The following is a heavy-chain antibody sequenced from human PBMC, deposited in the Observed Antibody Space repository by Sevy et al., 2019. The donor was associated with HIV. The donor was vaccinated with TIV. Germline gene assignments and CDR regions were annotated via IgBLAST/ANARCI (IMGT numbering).Heavy chain of an antibody. D-gene: IGHD2-8*01. V-gene: IGHV3-33*01. CDR3: ARDGEYCTNGVCSWGLFDY. CDR2: IWYDESNK. Sequence: GGSLRLSCAVSGFTFSSYGMHWVRQAPGKGLEWVAGIWYDESNKYYADSVKGRFTISRDNSKNTLYLQMNSLRAKVTAVYYCARDGEYCTNGVCSWGLFDYWGQGTLVTVSS. J-gene: IGHJ4*02. CDR1: GFTFSSYG.